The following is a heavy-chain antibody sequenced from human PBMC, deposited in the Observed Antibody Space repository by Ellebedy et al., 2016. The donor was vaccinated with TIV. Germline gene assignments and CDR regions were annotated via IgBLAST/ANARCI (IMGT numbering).Heavy chain of an antibody. Sequence: GESLKISCEASGFSVGRNHMNWVRQAPGKGPEWVSVIFSNDNTYYAEYGKGGFTISRDHSQNTVYLHMSDLRAEDTAVDYCARDGAASNQLVTYYFDSWGQGTLVTVSS. CDR3: ARDGAASNQLVTYYFDS. J-gene: IGHJ4*02. V-gene: IGHV3-53*01. CDR1: GFSVGRNH. CDR2: IFSNDNT. D-gene: IGHD6-13*01.